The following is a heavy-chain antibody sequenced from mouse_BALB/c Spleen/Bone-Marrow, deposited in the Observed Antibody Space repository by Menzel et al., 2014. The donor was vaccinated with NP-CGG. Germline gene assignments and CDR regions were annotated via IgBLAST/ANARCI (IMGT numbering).Heavy chain of an antibody. Sequence: VQLVESGPGPVAPSQSLSITCTVSGFSLTGYGVNWVRQPPGKGLEWLGMIWGDGSTDYNSVLKSRLSISKDNSKSQVFLKMNSLQTDDTARYYCAYGNYEGWFAYWGQGTLVTVSA. V-gene: IGHV2-6-7*01. CDR1: GFSLTGYG. J-gene: IGHJ3*01. D-gene: IGHD2-1*01. CDR3: AYGNYEGWFAY. CDR2: IWGDGST.